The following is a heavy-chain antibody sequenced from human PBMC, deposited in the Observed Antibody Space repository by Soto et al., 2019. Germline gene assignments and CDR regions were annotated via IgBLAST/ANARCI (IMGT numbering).Heavy chain of an antibody. D-gene: IGHD6-6*01. CDR3: ARSIAARLNWFDP. CDR2: IKQDGSEK. CDR1: GFTFSSYW. Sequence: EVQLVESGGGLVQPGGSLRLSCAASGFTFSSYWMSWVRQAPGKGLEWVANIKQDGSEKYYVDSVKGRFTISRDKAKNSLYLQMNSLRDEDTAVYYCARSIAARLNWFDPWGQGTLVTVSS. V-gene: IGHV3-7*01. J-gene: IGHJ5*02.